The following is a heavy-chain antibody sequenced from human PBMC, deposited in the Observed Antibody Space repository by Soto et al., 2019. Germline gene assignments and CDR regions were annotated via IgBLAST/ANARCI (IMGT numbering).Heavy chain of an antibody. CDR2: INAGNGNT. CDR3: ARDSGYNWNYDAFDI. Sequence: ASVKVSCKASGYTFTSYAMHWVRQAPGQRLEWMGWINAGNGNTKYSQKFQGRVTITRDTSAITAYMELSSLRSEDTAVYYCARDSGYNWNYDAFDIWGQGTMVTVSS. CDR1: GYTFTSYA. V-gene: IGHV1-3*01. D-gene: IGHD1-7*01. J-gene: IGHJ3*02.